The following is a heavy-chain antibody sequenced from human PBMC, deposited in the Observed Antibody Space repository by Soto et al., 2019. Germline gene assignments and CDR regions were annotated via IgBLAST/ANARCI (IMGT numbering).Heavy chain of an antibody. CDR3: AIRITVFGLLIPPFDP. CDR2: INHTGGT. V-gene: IGHV4-34*01. J-gene: IGHJ5*02. D-gene: IGHD3-3*01. Sequence: PSETLSLTCAVYGGSVSGYYWNWVRQPPGKGLEWIGEINHTGGTHSNPSLTSRVTMSIDTSKNQFSLRLSSVTAADTAIYYCAIRITVFGLLIPPFDPWGQGTQVTVSS. CDR1: GGSVSGYY.